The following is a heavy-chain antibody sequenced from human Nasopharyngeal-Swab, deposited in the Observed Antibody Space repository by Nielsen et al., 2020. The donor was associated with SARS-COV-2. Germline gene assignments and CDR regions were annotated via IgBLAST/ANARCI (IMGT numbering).Heavy chain of an antibody. V-gene: IGHV3-49*04. D-gene: IGHD1-7*01. J-gene: IGHJ4*02. CDR1: GFTFSISA. CDR2: ISSRRYGGTP. CDR3: CRLGVDGTIPFDY. Sequence: GGSLRLSCAASGFTFSISAMSWVRQAPGKGLEWVGFISSRRYGGTPEYAASVRGRFMISRDDFNSITFLEMNSVKTEDTAIYYCCRLGVDGTIPFDYWGQGTLVTVSS.